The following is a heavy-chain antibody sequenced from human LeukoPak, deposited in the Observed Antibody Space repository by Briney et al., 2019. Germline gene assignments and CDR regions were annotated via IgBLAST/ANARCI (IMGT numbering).Heavy chain of an antibody. CDR2: ISSSSSYI. CDR1: GFTFSSYS. CDR3: ARDAWISDGSGSYSPPYYYYGMDV. V-gene: IGHV3-21*01. Sequence: KSGGSLRLSCAASGFTFSSYSMNWVRQAPGKGLEWVSSISSSSSYIYYADSVKGRFTISRDNSKNTLYLQMDSLRAEDTAVYYCARDAWISDGSGSYSPPYYYYGMDVWGQGTTVTVSS. D-gene: IGHD3-10*01. J-gene: IGHJ6*02.